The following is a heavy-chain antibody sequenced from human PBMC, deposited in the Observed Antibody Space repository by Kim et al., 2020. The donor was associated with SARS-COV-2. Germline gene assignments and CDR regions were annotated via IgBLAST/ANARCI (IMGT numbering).Heavy chain of an antibody. CDR1: GGSISSYY. Sequence: SDTLSLTCTVSGGSISSYYWSWIRQPPGKGLEWIGYIYYSGSTNYNPSLKSRVTISVDTSKNQFSLKLSSVTAADTAVYYCARFGKSSHLWGQGTMVTVSS. D-gene: IGHD3-10*01. J-gene: IGHJ3*01. CDR3: ARFGKSSHL. CDR2: IYYSGST. V-gene: IGHV4-59*01.